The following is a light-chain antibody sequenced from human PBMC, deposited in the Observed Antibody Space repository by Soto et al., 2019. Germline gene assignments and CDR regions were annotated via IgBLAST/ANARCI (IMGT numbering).Light chain of an antibody. CDR1: NSDIGSYIY. V-gene: IGLV2-14*01. CDR3: NSFTSRNTLPYV. Sequence: SALTQPASVSGSSGQSITISCSGTNSDIGSYIYVSWYLQHPGKAPKLIVFEVSNRPSGISDRFSGSKSGNAAYLTISGLQTEDEAVYYCNSFTSRNTLPYVFGTGTKVTVL. CDR2: EVS. J-gene: IGLJ1*01.